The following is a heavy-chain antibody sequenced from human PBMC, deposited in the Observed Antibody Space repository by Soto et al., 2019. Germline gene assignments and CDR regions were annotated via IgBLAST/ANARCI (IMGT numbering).Heavy chain of an antibody. Sequence: SETLSLTCAVSGYSISSGYYWGWIRQPPGKGLEWIGSVHYSGSTYYNPSLKSRVTISIDTSKNQISLKMNSVTAADTAVYYCALLDNMVAVKLFDLWGQGTLVTVSS. V-gene: IGHV4-38-2*01. CDR2: VHYSGST. J-gene: IGHJ5*01. CDR3: ALLDNMVAVKLFDL. CDR1: GYSISSGYY. D-gene: IGHD2-15*01.